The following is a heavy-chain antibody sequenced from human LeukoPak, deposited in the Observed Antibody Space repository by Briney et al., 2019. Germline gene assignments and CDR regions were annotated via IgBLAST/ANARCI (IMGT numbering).Heavy chain of an antibody. V-gene: IGHV4-31*03. D-gene: IGHD3-10*01. Sequence: TLSLTCTVSGGSISSGGYYWSWIRQHPGKGLEWIGYIYYSGSTYYNPSLKSRVTISVDTSKNQFSLKLSSVTAADTAVYYCARGGRLLWFGELLYQPFDYWGQGTLVTVSS. J-gene: IGHJ4*02. CDR2: IYYSGST. CDR1: GGSISSGGYY. CDR3: ARGGRLLWFGELLYQPFDY.